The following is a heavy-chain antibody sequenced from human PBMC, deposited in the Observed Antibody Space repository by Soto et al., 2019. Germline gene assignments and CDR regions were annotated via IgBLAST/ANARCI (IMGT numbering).Heavy chain of an antibody. CDR3: ASHGDETRYYYYGMDV. J-gene: IGHJ6*02. CDR2: IDPSDSYT. D-gene: IGHD4-17*01. V-gene: IGHV5-10-1*01. Sequence: PGESLKISCKGSGYSFTSYWISWVRQMPGKGLEWMGRIDPSDSYTNYSPSFQGHVTISADKSISTAYLQWSSLQASDTAMYYCASHGDETRYYYYGMDVWGQGTTVTVSS. CDR1: GYSFTSYW.